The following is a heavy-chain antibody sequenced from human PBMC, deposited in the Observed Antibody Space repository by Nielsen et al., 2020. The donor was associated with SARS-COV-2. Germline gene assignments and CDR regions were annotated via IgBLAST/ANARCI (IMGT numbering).Heavy chain of an antibody. CDR2: IYYSGST. Sequence: SETLSLTCTVSGGSISSGGYYWSWIRQHPGKGLEWIGYIYYSGSTYYNPSLKSRVTISVDTSTNQFSLRLSSVTAADTAQYYCARDRQGYNYYYGMDVWGQGTTVTVS. CDR3: ARDRQGYNYYYGMDV. CDR1: GGSISSGGYY. J-gene: IGHJ6*02. V-gene: IGHV4-30-4*08.